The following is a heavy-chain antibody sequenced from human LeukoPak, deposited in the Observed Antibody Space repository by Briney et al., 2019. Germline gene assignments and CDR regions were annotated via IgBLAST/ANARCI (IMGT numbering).Heavy chain of an antibody. CDR1: GFTVSSNY. CDR3: AKDQDLTIFGVVTPDY. D-gene: IGHD3-3*01. J-gene: IGHJ4*02. Sequence: GGSLRLSCAASGFTVSSNYMSWVRQAPGKGLEWVSAISGSGGSTYYADSVKGRFTISRDNSKNTLYLQMNSLRAEDTAVYYCAKDQDLTIFGVVTPDYWGQGTLVTVSS. CDR2: ISGSGGST. V-gene: IGHV3-23*01.